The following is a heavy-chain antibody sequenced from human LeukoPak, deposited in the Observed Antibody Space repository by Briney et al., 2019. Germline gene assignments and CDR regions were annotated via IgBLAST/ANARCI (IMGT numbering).Heavy chain of an antibody. CDR1: GGSISSGDYY. CDR2: IYYSGST. J-gene: IGHJ4*02. Sequence: PSQTLSLTCTVSGGSISSGDYYWRGIRQPRGKGLEWIGYIYYSGSTYYNPPLKSRVTRSVDTSKNQFSLKLSSMTAADTPVYYCAREPHPLGYCSGGSCYGGQYYFDYWGPGTLVTVSS. D-gene: IGHD2-15*01. V-gene: IGHV4-30-4*01. CDR3: AREPHPLGYCSGGSCYGGQYYFDY.